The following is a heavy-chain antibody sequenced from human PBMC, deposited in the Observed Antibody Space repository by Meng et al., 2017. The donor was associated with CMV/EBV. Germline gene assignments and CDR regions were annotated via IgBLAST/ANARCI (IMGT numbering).Heavy chain of an antibody. CDR3: ARGLYSSSWTWFDP. CDR1: GGSISSYY. D-gene: IGHD6-13*01. Sequence: SETLSLTCTVSGGSISSYYWSWIRQPPGKGLEWIGYIYYSGSTNYNPSLKSRVTISVDTSKNQFPLKLSSVTAADTAVYYCARGLYSSSWTWFDPWGQGTLVTVSS. V-gene: IGHV4-59*01. J-gene: IGHJ5*02. CDR2: IYYSGST.